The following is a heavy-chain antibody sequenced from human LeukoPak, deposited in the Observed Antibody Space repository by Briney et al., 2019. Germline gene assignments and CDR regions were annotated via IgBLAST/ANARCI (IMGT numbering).Heavy chain of an antibody. Sequence: ASVKVSCKASGGTFSSYAISWVRQAPGQGLEWMGGIIPIFGTANYAQKFQGRVTITTDESTSTAYMELSSLRSEDTAVYYCAATVVSAAIQDYYYYMDVWGKGTTVTVSS. CDR1: GGTFSSYA. D-gene: IGHD2-2*02. CDR3: AATVVSAAIQDYYYYMDV. J-gene: IGHJ6*03. CDR2: IIPIFGTA. V-gene: IGHV1-69*05.